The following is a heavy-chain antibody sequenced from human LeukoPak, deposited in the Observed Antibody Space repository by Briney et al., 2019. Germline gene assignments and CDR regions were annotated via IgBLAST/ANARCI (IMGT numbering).Heavy chain of an antibody. V-gene: IGHV4-59*01. CDR3: ARESYGIDS. J-gene: IGHJ4*02. CDR1: GGSISGYY. CDR2: FYYTGYT. Sequence: RSSETLSLTCSVSGGSISGYYWSWIRQPPGKGLEWIGYFYYTGYTNYNPSLKSRVAISVDTSKNQFSLYPTSVTAADTAVYYCARESYGIDSWGQGTLVSVSS. D-gene: IGHD5-18*01.